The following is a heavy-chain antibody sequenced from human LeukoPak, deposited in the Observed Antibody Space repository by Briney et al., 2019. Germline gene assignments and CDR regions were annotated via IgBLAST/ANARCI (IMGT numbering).Heavy chain of an antibody. D-gene: IGHD6-13*01. CDR1: GFTFSTYW. J-gene: IGHJ4*02. CDR3: AREPGIAAAGTNSDY. CDR2: IKQDGSEE. Sequence: GGSLRLSCVASGFTFSTYWMTWVRQAPGKGLEWVTNIKQDGSEEVYEDSVKGRFTVSRDNAKNSMYLQMNSLRAEDTAVYYCAREPGIAAAGTNSDYWGQGTLVTVSS. V-gene: IGHV3-7*03.